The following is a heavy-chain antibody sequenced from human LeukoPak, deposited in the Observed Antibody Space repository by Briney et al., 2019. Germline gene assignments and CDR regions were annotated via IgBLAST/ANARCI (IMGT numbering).Heavy chain of an antibody. V-gene: IGHV3-23*01. D-gene: IGHD4-4*01. Sequence: GGSLRLSCAASGFTFSNYAVIWVRRAPGKGLEWVSVISAGGDTTYYADSVKGRFTISRDTSKNILYLQMNSLRAEDTAVYYCAKEEEMTTTSDYFDYWGQGTLVTVSS. CDR1: GFTFSNYA. J-gene: IGHJ4*02. CDR3: AKEEEMTTTSDYFDY. CDR2: ISAGGDTT.